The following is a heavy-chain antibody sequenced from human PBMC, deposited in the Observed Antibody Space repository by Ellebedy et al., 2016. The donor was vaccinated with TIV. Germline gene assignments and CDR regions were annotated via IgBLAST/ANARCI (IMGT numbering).Heavy chain of an antibody. D-gene: IGHD4-17*01. CDR3: ARERDYGDILTYAMDV. Sequence: GGSLRLSCAAPGFTVNSNYMSWVRQAPGKGLEWLALISYDGINKYYVDSVKGRLTISRDNAKNTLYLQINSVRPEDTAIYYCARERDYGDILTYAMDVWGQGTTVIVS. J-gene: IGHJ6*02. V-gene: IGHV3-30*03. CDR1: GFTVNSNY. CDR2: ISYDGINK.